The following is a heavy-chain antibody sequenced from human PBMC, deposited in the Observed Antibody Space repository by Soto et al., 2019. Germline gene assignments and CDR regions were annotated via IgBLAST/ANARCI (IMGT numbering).Heavy chain of an antibody. J-gene: IGHJ4*02. D-gene: IGHD3-10*01. V-gene: IGHV3-23*01. CDR3: AKDGRAFGPAVDYFDY. Sequence: GGSLRLSCAASGFTFSSYAMSWVRQAPGKGLEWVSAISGSGGSTYYADSVKGRFTISRDNSKNTLYLQMNSLRAEDTAVYYCAKDGRAFGPAVDYFDYWGQGTLVTVSS. CDR1: GFTFSSYA. CDR2: ISGSGGST.